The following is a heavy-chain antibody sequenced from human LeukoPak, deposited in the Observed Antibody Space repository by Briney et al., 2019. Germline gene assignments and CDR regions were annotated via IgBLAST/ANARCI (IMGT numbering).Heavy chain of an antibody. V-gene: IGHV4-59*01. Sequence: SETLSLTCTVSGGSISSYYWSWIRQPPGKGLEWIGYIYYSGSTNYNPSLKSRVTISVDTSKNQFSLKLSSVTAADTAVYYCAGGVVGDILTGYYFAFDIWGQGTMVTVSS. CDR1: GGSISSYY. J-gene: IGHJ3*02. D-gene: IGHD3-9*01. CDR2: IYYSGST. CDR3: AGGVVGDILTGYYFAFDI.